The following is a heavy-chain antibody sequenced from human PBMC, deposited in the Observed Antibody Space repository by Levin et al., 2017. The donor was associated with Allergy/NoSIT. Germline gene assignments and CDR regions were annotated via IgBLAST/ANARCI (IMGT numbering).Heavy chain of an antibody. CDR2: IDQDGGQK. J-gene: IGHJ3*02. CDR3: ARNLRGNSAYEAFDI. V-gene: IGHV3-7*03. D-gene: IGHD5-12*01. Sequence: QAGESLKISCEAAGFTFRDYWMTWVRQTPGRGLEWLASIDQDGGQKYYVDSVKGRFTISRDNAKNSVDLQMNYLRDDDTAVYHCARNLRGNSAYEAFDIWGHGTMVTFSS. CDR1: GFTFRDYW.